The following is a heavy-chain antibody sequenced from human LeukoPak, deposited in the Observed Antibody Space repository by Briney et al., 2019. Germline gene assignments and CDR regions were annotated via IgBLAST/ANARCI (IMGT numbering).Heavy chain of an antibody. Sequence: GGSLRPSCAASGFTFSNYWMNWVRQAPGKGLEWVANIKHDGSEKYYVDSVKGRFSISRDNAKNSLYLQMNSLRAEDTAVYYCARDDNGGYDYRGQGTLVTVSS. CDR1: GFTFSNYW. V-gene: IGHV3-7*01. J-gene: IGHJ4*02. CDR3: ARDDNGGYDY. D-gene: IGHD4/OR15-4a*01. CDR2: IKHDGSEK.